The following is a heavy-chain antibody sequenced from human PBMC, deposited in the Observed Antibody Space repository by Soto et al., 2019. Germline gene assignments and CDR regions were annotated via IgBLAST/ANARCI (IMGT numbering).Heavy chain of an antibody. Sequence: EVQLVESGGGLIQPGGSLKLSCPASGFTVGNNYISWVRQAPGKGLEWVSLIYSTGTTKYADSVKGRFTVSRDNAKNTLYLQMNSLRAEDTAVYYCAKDGRGSGSHYNSFGYWGQGTLVTVSS. D-gene: IGHD3-10*01. CDR3: AKDGRGSGSHYNSFGY. V-gene: IGHV3-53*01. CDR2: IYSTGTT. J-gene: IGHJ4*02. CDR1: GFTVGNNY.